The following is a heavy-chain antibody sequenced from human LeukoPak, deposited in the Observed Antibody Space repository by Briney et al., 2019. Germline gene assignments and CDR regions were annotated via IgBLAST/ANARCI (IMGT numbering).Heavy chain of an antibody. Sequence: SETLSLTCTASGASISTYYWSWIRQPPGEGLEWIAYIAPSGGAVYNPSLNSRLTVSVDASKNQFSLKLNSVTAADTAVYYCARHVATTVTRGYSCHPMDVWGKGTTVSVSS. CDR3: ARHVATTVTRGYSCHPMDV. CDR1: GASISTYY. D-gene: IGHD4-17*01. CDR2: IAPSGGA. V-gene: IGHV4-4*09. J-gene: IGHJ6*03.